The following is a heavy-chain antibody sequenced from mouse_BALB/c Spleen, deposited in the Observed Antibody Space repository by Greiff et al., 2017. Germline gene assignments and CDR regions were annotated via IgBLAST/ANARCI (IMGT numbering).Heavy chain of an antibody. CDR2: ISYDGSN. D-gene: IGHD2-10*01. CDR3: VASYDYYAMDY. CDR1: GYSITSGYY. Sequence: EVQVVESGPGLVKPSQSLSLTCSVTGYSITSGYYWNWIRQFPGNKLEWMGYISYDGSNNYNPSLKNRISITRDTSKNQFFLKLNSVTTEDTATYYCVASYDYYAMDYWGQGTSVTVSS. V-gene: IGHV3-6*02. J-gene: IGHJ4*01.